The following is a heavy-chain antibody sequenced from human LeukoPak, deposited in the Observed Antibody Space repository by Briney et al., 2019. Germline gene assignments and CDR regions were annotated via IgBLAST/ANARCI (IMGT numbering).Heavy chain of an antibody. CDR2: IRSKANSYAT. V-gene: IGHV3-73*01. CDR3: ARNTGYSYGYIDY. CDR1: GFTFSGSA. D-gene: IGHD5-18*01. Sequence: GGSLRLSCAASGFTFSGSAMHWVRQASGKGLEWVGRIRSKANSYATAYAASVKGRFTISRDDSKNTAYLQMNSLKTEDTAVYYCARNTGYSYGYIDYWGQGTLVTVSS. J-gene: IGHJ4*02.